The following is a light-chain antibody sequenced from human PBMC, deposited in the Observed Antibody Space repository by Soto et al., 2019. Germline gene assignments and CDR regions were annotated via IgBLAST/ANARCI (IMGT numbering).Light chain of an antibody. CDR3: QQYNSYWT. CDR1: QSISSW. CDR2: KAS. Sequence: TQSPGTVSLSPGERATLSCRASQSISSWLAWYQQKPGKAPKLLTYKASSLESGVPSRFSGSGSGTEFTLTISSLQPDDFATYYCQQYNSYWTFGQGTKVEIK. J-gene: IGKJ1*01. V-gene: IGKV1-5*03.